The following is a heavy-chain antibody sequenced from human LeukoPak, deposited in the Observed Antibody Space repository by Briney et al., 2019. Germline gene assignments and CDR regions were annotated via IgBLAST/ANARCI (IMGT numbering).Heavy chain of an antibody. J-gene: IGHJ4*02. CDR2: ISWDGGST. Sequence: GGSLRLSCAASGFTFNDYTMHWVRQAPGKGLEWVSLISWDGGSTYYADSVKGRFTISRDNSKNSLYLQMNSLRTGDIALYYCAKDTGWFGVDYWGQGTLVTVSS. CDR1: GFTFNDYT. CDR3: AKDTGWFGVDY. V-gene: IGHV3-43*01. D-gene: IGHD3-10*01.